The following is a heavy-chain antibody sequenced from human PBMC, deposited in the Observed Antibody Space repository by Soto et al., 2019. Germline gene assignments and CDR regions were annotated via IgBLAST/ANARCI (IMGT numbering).Heavy chain of an antibody. CDR2: ISRSAGNT. V-gene: IGHV3-21*01. Sequence: EVQLVESGGGLVKPVGSLRLSCAASGFTFSSYSMNWVRQAPGKGLEWVSSISRSAGNTYYADSVKGRFTISRDNAKNSMYLQMNSLRAEDTAVYYCARDQVPGLDAFDIWGQGTMVTVSS. CDR3: ARDQVPGLDAFDI. J-gene: IGHJ3*02. CDR1: GFTFSSYS.